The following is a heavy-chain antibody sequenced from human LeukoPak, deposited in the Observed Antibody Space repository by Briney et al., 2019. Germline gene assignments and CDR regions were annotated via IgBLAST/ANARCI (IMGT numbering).Heavy chain of an antibody. D-gene: IGHD2-21*01. CDR3: ARGIFSGGLLSLLDY. J-gene: IGHJ4*02. Sequence: ASVKVSCKVSGYTLTELSMHWVRQAPGKGLEWMGGFDPEDGETIYAQKFQGRVTMTEDTSTDTAYMELSSLRSEDTAVYYCARGIFSGGLLSLLDYWGQGTLVTVSS. CDR1: GYTLTELS. V-gene: IGHV1-24*01. CDR2: FDPEDGET.